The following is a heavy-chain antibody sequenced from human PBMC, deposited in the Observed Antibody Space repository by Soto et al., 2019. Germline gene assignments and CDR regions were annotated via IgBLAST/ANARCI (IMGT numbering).Heavy chain of an antibody. CDR3: AKVLMGILRGSFDY. Sequence: GGFLRLSCAAAGFTFSSYGMILVRQAPGKGLEWVSGITGSGGNTYYADSVKGRFTISRDNSENTLYLQMNSLRVEDTAEYYCAKVLMGILRGSFDYWGQGTQVTVSS. CDR2: ITGSGGNT. D-gene: IGHD3-10*01. J-gene: IGHJ4*02. CDR1: GFTFSSYG. V-gene: IGHV3-23*01.